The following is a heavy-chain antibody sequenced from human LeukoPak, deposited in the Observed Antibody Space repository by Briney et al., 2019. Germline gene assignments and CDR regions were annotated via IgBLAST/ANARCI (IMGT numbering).Heavy chain of an antibody. D-gene: IGHD5-18*01. CDR2: FYVGGAT. Sequence: GGSLRLSCTASGFTFSSYAMNWVRQAPGKGLEWVSVFYVGGATYYADSVKGRFTISRDNSENTLYLQMKSLRAEDTAVYYCARAGTAMDVDYWGQGTLVTVSS. J-gene: IGHJ4*02. V-gene: IGHV3-23*03. CDR1: GFTFSSYA. CDR3: ARAGTAMDVDY.